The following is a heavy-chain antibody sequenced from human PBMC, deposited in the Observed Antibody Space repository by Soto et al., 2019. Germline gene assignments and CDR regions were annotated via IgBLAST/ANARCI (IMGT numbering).Heavy chain of an antibody. V-gene: IGHV6-1*01. CDR3: ARGQYYDYVWGSYRWSPDAFDI. D-gene: IGHD3-16*02. J-gene: IGHJ3*02. CDR1: GDSVSSNSAA. CDR2: TYYRSKWYN. Sequence: SQTLSLTCAISGDSVSSNSAAWNLIRQSPSRGLEWLGRTYYRSKWYNDYAVSVKSRITINPDTSKNQFSLQLNSVTPEDTAVYYCARGQYYDYVWGSYRWSPDAFDIWGQGTMVTVS.